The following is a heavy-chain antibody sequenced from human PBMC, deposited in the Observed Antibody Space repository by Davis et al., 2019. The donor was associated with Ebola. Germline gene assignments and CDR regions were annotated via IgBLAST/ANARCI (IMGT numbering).Heavy chain of an antibody. CDR3: ARAAWGPNYYFDY. CDR2: ISYDGSNK. Sequence: GESLKISCAASGFTFSSYNMNWVRQAPGKGLEWVAVISYDGSNKYYADSVKGRFTISRDNSKNTLYLQMNSLRAEDTAVYYCARAAWGPNYYFDYWGQGTLVTVSS. D-gene: IGHD7-27*01. CDR1: GFTFSSYN. V-gene: IGHV3-30-3*01. J-gene: IGHJ4*02.